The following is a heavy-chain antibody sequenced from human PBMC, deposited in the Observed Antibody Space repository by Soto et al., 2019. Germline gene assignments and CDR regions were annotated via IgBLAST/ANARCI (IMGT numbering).Heavy chain of an antibody. CDR3: ARGAIVVITSHLFDY. J-gene: IGHJ4*02. CDR1: GASITSAEYY. D-gene: IGHD3-22*01. CDR2: IHYTGSS. Sequence: QVQLQESGPGLVKPSQTLSLTCTVSGASITSAEYYWSWVRQHPGKGLEWLAYIHYTGSSYYNPSLKSRLTISIDTSKSQFSLKLNSVTAADTAVYYCARGAIVVITSHLFDYWGQGTLVTVSS. V-gene: IGHV4-31*03.